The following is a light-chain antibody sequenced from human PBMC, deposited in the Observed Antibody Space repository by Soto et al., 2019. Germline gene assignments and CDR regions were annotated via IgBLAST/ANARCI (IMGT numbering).Light chain of an antibody. CDR3: QHYNSYSEA. CDR2: KAS. Sequence: QMSQPLSTLSASKGDRVTITCRASQTISIWLAWYQQKPGKAPKLLIYKASTLKSGVPSRFSGSGSGTEFTLTISSLQPDDFATYYCQHYNSYSEAFGQRSNVDIK. J-gene: IGKJ1*01. CDR1: QTISIW. V-gene: IGKV1-5*03.